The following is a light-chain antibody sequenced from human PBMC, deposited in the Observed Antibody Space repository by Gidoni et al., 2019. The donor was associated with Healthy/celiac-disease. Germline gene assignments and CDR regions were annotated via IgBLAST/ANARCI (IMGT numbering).Light chain of an antibody. CDR1: QSINSY. V-gene: IGKV1-39*01. Sequence: IPMTQSPSSLSAPVGDRVIITCRASQSINSYLNWYQQKPEKAPKLLLYAAPSLHSRVSSRFRGSGSGTDFTLNITSLQPRDLATYFCQQSYSTPPTFGQGTKVEIK. J-gene: IGKJ1*01. CDR3: QQSYSTPPT. CDR2: AAP.